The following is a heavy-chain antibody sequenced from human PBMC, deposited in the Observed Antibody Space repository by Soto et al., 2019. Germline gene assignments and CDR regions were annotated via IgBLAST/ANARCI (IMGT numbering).Heavy chain of an antibody. V-gene: IGHV3-66*01. J-gene: IGHJ4*02. CDR1: GFTVNSNY. CDR3: ATLSNYDILTGFYPC. CDR2: IYSDGST. Sequence: EVQLVESGGGLVQPGGSLRLSCAASGFTVNSNYMSWVRQAPGKGLEWVSVIYSDGSTYYADSVKGRFIISRDNSNNKLYFQMNSLRAEDTAVYYCATLSNYDILTGFYPCWGQGTLVTVSS. D-gene: IGHD3-9*01.